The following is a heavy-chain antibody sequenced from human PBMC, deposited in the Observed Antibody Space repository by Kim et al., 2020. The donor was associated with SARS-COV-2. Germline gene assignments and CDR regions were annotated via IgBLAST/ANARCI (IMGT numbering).Heavy chain of an antibody. CDR1: GFTVSSNY. CDR2: VYSGGST. D-gene: IGHD3-10*01. Sequence: GGSLRLSCAASGFTVSSNYVSWVRQAPGKGLEWVSTVYSGGSTYYVDSVKGRFAISRDNSKNTLYLQMNSLRAEDTAVYYCARGLGLRGVILNYFDSWG. J-gene: IGHJ4*01. V-gene: IGHV3-53*01. CDR3: ARGLGLRGVILNYFDS.